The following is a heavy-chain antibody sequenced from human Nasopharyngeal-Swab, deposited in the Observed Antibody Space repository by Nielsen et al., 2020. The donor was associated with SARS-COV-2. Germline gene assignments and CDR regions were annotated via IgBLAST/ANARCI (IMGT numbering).Heavy chain of an antibody. J-gene: IGHJ4*02. CDR3: ARGLGRGLLWFGELLK. CDR1: GFTFSDYY. D-gene: IGHD3-10*01. Sequence: GESLKISCAASGFTFSDYYMSWIRQAPGKGLEWVSYISSSSSYTNYADSVKGRFTISRGNAKNSLYLQMNSLRAEDTAVYYCARGLGRGLLWFGELLKWGQGTLVTVSS. V-gene: IGHV3-11*05. CDR2: ISSSSSYT.